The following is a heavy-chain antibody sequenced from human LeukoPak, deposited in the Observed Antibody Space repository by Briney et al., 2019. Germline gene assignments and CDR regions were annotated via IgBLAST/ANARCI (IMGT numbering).Heavy chain of an antibody. CDR1: GGSISSSSYY. D-gene: IGHD1-1*01. CDR3: ARGGNWNSYYFAY. V-gene: IGHV4-39*01. Sequence: SETLSLTCTVSGGSISSSSYYWGWIRQPPGKGLEWIGSIYYSGSTYYNPSLKSRVTISVDTSKNQFSLNLSSVTAADTAVYFCARGGNWNSYYFAYWGQGTLVTVSS. J-gene: IGHJ4*02. CDR2: IYYSGST.